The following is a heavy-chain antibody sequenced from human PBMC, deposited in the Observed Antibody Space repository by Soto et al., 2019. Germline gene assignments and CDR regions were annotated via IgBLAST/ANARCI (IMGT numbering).Heavy chain of an antibody. CDR2: XXYSGST. D-gene: IGHD2-2*01. J-gene: IGHJ6*02. CDR1: GGSISSXTYX. Sequence: SETLSLTCTVSGGSISSXTYXXXXXRQPPRXGXXXXGGXXYSGSTSSNPSTKGRVTVSLDTSKNQFSLKLSFVTAADTAVYYCAKPAAKXXHYYGMDVWGQGTTVTVSS. CDR3: AKPAAKXXHYYGMDV. V-gene: IGHV4-39*01.